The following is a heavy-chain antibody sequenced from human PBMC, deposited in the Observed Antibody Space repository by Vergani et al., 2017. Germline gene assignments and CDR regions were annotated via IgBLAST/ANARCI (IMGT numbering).Heavy chain of an antibody. J-gene: IGHJ4*02. V-gene: IGHV3-30*02. CDR2: IGKDGINT. CDR1: GFTFSTYA. D-gene: IGHD2-21*02. Sequence: VQLLESGGSLKQPGGSVRLFCAASGFTFSTYAMHWVRQAPGKGLEWLAYIGKDGINTRYRDAVKGRFTVSRDNSKDILYLQMDSLRSEDTALYYCAKYLRDSTDGLPDSWGPGTLVIVSS. CDR3: AKYLRDSTDGLPDS.